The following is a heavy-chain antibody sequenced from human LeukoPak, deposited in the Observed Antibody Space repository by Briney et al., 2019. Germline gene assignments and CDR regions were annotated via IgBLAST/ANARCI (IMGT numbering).Heavy chain of an antibody. CDR1: GYTFTSYA. V-gene: IGHV3-23*01. Sequence: GGSLRLSCAPSGYTFTSYAMTWVRQAPGKGLEWVSGISNSGANTYYADSVKGRFTISRDNSKNTLYLQMNSLRVEDTAVYYCAKGLLAVHDSSGYHSNWFDPWGQGNLVTVSS. CDR3: AKGLLAVHDSSGYHSNWFDP. J-gene: IGHJ5*02. D-gene: IGHD3-22*01. CDR2: ISNSGANT.